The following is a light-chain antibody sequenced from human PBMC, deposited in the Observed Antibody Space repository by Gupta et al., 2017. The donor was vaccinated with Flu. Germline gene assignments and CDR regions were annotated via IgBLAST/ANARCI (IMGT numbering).Light chain of an antibody. CDR3: QVWDASTDRRV. J-gene: IGLJ3*02. CDR1: KIEDKS. CDR2: DDS. Sequence: SYVLTQPPTVSVAPGQTARITCGGNKIEDKSVPWYQHKPGQAPVLVVYDDSDRPSGIPERFSGSNSGNTATLTITWVEAGDEADYYCQVWDASTDRRVFGGGTKLTVL. V-gene: IGLV3-21*02.